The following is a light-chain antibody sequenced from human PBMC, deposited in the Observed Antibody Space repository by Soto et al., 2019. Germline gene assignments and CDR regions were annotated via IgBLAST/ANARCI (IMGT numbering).Light chain of an antibody. Sequence: EIVMTQSPATLSVSPGERANLSCRASQSVSSNLAWYQQKPGQAPRLLIYGASTRATGIPARFSGSRSGTEFTLTISSLQSEDFAVYYCQQYNDWPRTFGQGTNVEIK. J-gene: IGKJ1*01. CDR3: QQYNDWPRT. CDR2: GAS. CDR1: QSVSSN. V-gene: IGKV3-15*01.